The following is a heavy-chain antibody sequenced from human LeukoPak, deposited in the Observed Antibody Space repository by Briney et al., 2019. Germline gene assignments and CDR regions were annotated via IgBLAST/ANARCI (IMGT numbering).Heavy chain of an antibody. CDR3: ARGRGTNLGP. Sequence: ASVKVSCKASGYTFTGYYMHWVRQAPGQGLEWMGWINPNSGGTNYAQKFQGRVTMTTDTSTSTAYMELRSLRSDDTAVYYCARGRGTNLGPWGQGTLVTVSS. V-gene: IGHV1-2*02. J-gene: IGHJ5*02. CDR1: GYTFTGYY. CDR2: INPNSGGT. D-gene: IGHD3-10*01.